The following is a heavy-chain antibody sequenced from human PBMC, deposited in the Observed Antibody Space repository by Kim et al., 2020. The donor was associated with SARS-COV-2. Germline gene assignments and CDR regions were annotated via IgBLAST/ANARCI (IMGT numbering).Heavy chain of an antibody. CDR1: GFTFSSYG. CDR3: AKDHGNTGAYYYYGMDV. J-gene: IGHJ6*02. V-gene: IGHV3-30*18. D-gene: IGHD1-7*01. CDR2: ISYDGSNK. Sequence: GGSLRLSCAASGFTFSSYGMHWVRQAPGKGLEWVAVISYDGSNKYYADSVKGRFTISRDNSKNTLYLQMNSLRAEDTAVYYCAKDHGNTGAYYYYGMDVWGQGTTVTVSS.